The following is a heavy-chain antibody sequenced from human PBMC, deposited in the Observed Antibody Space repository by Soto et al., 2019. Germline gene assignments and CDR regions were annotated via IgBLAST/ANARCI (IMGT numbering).Heavy chain of an antibody. CDR2: IYYSGST. J-gene: IGHJ3*02. D-gene: IGHD4-17*01. CDR3: ARDVTTVDNDAFDI. V-gene: IGHV4-31*03. CDR1: GGSISSGGYY. Sequence: QVQLQESGPGLVKPSQTLSLTCTVSGGSISSGGYYWSWIRQHPGKGLEWIGYIYYSGSTYYNPSLKSRVTISVDTSKNQFSLKLSSVTAGDTAVYYCARDVTTVDNDAFDIWGQGTMVTVSS.